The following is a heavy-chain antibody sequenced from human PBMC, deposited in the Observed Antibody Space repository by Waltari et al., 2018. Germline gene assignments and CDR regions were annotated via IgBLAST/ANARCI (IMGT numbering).Heavy chain of an antibody. CDR2: LTPVFATA. D-gene: IGHD2-8*01. CDR3: VAGVSGGMY. CDR1: GGLVNNFV. J-gene: IGHJ4*02. V-gene: IGHV1-69*18. Sequence: VQLVQSGAEVQKPGSSVKFSCKASGGLVNNFVLSWVRQAPGHGLEWIGTLTPVFATANYAENFQGRVALIADESTTTAQMELSSLRSEDTAIYYCVAGVSGGMYWGQGTQVTVSS.